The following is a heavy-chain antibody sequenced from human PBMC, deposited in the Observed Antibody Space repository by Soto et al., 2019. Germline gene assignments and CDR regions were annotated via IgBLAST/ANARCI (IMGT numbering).Heavy chain of an antibody. J-gene: IGHJ5*02. CDR3: ARMATSGTLNWFDP. Sequence: ASVRVSCKASGYAFSNNDISWVRHVTGQGLEWMGWMNPNSGNGGYAQKFQGRVTMTRDTSTSTAYLELSSLASDDTTIYYCARMATSGTLNWFDPWGQGTLVTLSS. CDR1: GYAFSNND. V-gene: IGHV1-8*01. CDR2: MNPNSGNG.